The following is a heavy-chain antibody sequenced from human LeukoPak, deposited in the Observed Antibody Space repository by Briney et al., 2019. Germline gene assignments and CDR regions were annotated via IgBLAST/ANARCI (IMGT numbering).Heavy chain of an antibody. CDR1: GYTFTSYG. CDR3: ARDFGPETYSGSYSVDY. D-gene: IGHD1-26*01. Sequence: ASVKVSCKASGYTFTSYGISWVRQAPGQGLEWMGWISAYNGNTNYAQKLQGRVTMTTDTSTSTAYMELSRLRSDDTAVYYCARDFGPETYSGSYSVDYWGQGTLVTVSS. V-gene: IGHV1-18*01. J-gene: IGHJ4*02. CDR2: ISAYNGNT.